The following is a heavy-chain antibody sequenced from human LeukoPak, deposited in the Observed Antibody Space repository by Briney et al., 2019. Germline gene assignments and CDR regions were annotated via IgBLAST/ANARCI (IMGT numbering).Heavy chain of an antibody. J-gene: IGHJ6*04. Sequence: PGGSLRLSCAASGFTFSSYEMNWVRQAPGKGLEWVSYISSSGSTIYYAHSGKGRFTISRDNAKNSLYLQMNSLRAEDTAVYYCAELGITMIGGVWGKGTTVTISS. V-gene: IGHV3-48*03. CDR1: GFTFSSYE. D-gene: IGHD3-10*02. CDR3: AELGITMIGGV. CDR2: ISSSGSTI.